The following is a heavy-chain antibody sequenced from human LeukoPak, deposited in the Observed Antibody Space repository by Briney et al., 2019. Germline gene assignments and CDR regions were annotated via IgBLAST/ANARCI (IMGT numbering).Heavy chain of an antibody. Sequence: PGGSLRLSCAASGSTFSSYAMHWVRQAPGKGLEWVAVILYDGSNKYYVDSVKGRFTISRDNSKNTLYLQMNSLRAEDTAVYYCARDPSGGNYFDYWGQGTLVTVSS. CDR2: ILYDGSNK. CDR3: ARDPSGGNYFDY. D-gene: IGHD3-10*01. V-gene: IGHV3-30*04. CDR1: GSTFSSYA. J-gene: IGHJ4*02.